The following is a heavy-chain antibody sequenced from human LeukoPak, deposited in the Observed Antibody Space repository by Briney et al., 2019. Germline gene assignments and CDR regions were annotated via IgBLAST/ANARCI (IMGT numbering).Heavy chain of an antibody. V-gene: IGHV3-21*01. D-gene: IGHD3-10*01. CDR3: ARDLWFGESPSPFDI. CDR1: GFTFSSYS. J-gene: IGHJ3*02. Sequence: GGSLRLSCAASGFTFSSYSMNWVRQAPGKGLEWVSSISSSSSYIYYADSVKGRFTISRDNAKNSLYLQMNSLRAEDTAVYYCARDLWFGESPSPFDIWGQGTTVTVSS. CDR2: ISSSSSYI.